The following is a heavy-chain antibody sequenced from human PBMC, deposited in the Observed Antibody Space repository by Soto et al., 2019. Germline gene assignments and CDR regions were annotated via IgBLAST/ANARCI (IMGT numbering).Heavy chain of an antibody. CDR3: TRGLFSGSSYSGSWYYFDS. J-gene: IGHJ4*02. Sequence: SETLSLTCTVSGGSISSSSYIWTWIRQTPGKGLQWIGQINHSGSSIYNPSLKNRVTISTMSNNKFSLELSSVTAADTAVYYCTRGLFSGSSYSGSWYYFDSWGQGTMVTVSS. D-gene: IGHD1-26*01. CDR2: INHSGSS. CDR1: GGSISSSSYI. V-gene: IGHV4-39*07.